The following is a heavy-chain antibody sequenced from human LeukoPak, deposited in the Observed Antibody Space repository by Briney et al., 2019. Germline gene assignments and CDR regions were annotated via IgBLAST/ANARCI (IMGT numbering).Heavy chain of an antibody. CDR2: IYSGGST. Sequence: PGGSLRLSCAASGFTVSSNYMSWVRQAPGKGLEWVSVIYSGGSTYYADSVKGRFTISRDNSKNTLYLQMNSLRAEDTAVYYCASGYSSSWYGFSVDGMDVWGQGTTVTVSS. CDR3: ASGYSSSWYGFSVDGMDV. V-gene: IGHV3-53*01. CDR1: GFTVSSNY. D-gene: IGHD6-13*01. J-gene: IGHJ6*02.